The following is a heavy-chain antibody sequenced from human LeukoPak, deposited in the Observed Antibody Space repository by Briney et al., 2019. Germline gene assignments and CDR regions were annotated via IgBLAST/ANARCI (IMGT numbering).Heavy chain of an antibody. D-gene: IGHD6-13*01. CDR1: GFTFRIYA. Sequence: GGSLRLSCSASGFTFRIYAMHWVRQAPGKGLEYVSSIRCKGNSKYYADSVKGRLTIYRDNSKNTLYLQMSSLRAEDTAVYYCVKGGIAAADNYFDYWGQGTLVTVSS. V-gene: IGHV3-64D*06. J-gene: IGHJ4*02. CDR2: IRCKGNSK. CDR3: VKGGIAAADNYFDY.